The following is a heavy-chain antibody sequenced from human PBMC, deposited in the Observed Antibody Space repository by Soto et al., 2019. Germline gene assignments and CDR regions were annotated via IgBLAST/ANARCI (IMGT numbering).Heavy chain of an antibody. CDR3: ARDRRRGGDTIRDGPYYYYGMDV. CDR2: IIPMFGTA. J-gene: IGHJ6*02. D-gene: IGHD1-26*01. V-gene: IGHV1-69*13. Sequence: SVKVSCKASGGTLSSYGISWVRQAPGQGLEWMGGIIPMFGTANFAQKFQGRVTITADESTSTAYMELSSLRSEDTAVYYSARDRRRGGDTIRDGPYYYYGMDVWG. CDR1: GGTLSSYG.